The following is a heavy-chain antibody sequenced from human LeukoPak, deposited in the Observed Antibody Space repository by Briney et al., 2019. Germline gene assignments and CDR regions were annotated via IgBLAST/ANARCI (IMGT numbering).Heavy chain of an antibody. Sequence: KPSETLSLTCTVSGGSISSYYWSWIRQPPGKGLELIGYIYYSGSTNYNPSLKSRVTISVDTSKNQFSLKLSSVTAADTAVYYCARAKYYDFWSGYAFDIWGQGTMVTVSS. D-gene: IGHD3-3*01. CDR2: IYYSGST. CDR3: ARAKYYDFWSGYAFDI. CDR1: GGSISSYY. J-gene: IGHJ3*02. V-gene: IGHV4-59*08.